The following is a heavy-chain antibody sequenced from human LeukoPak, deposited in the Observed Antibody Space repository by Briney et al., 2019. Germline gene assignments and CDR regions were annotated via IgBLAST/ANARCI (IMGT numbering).Heavy chain of an antibody. Sequence: PGGSLRLSCAASGFTFSSYAMSWVRRAPGKGLEWVSPISGSGSSTYYADSVKGRFTISRDNSKNTLYLQMNSLRAEDTAVYHCAKGVAVASPYYFDYWGQGTLVTVSS. CDR2: ISGSGSST. CDR1: GFTFSSYA. V-gene: IGHV3-23*01. J-gene: IGHJ4*02. CDR3: AKGVAVASPYYFDY. D-gene: IGHD6-19*01.